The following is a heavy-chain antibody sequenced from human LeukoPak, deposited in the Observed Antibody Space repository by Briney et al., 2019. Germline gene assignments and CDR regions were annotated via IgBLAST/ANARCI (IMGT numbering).Heavy chain of an antibody. CDR1: GFSVSTNY. J-gene: IGHJ4*02. CDR2: IYSGGNT. V-gene: IGHV3-66*01. D-gene: IGHD3-3*01. CDR3: AKGSGKGDYFDY. Sequence: GGSLRLSCAASGFSVSTNYMTWVRQGPGKGLEWVSVIYSGGNTYYADSVKGRFSIARDTSKNTLYLQMNSLRAEDTAVYYCAKGSGKGDYFDYWGQGTLVTVSS.